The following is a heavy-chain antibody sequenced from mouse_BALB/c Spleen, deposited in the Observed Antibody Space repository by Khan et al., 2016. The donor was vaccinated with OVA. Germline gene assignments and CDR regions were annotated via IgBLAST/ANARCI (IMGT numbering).Heavy chain of an antibody. V-gene: IGHV5-6-4*01. CDR1: GFTFSSYS. CDR2: ITSGGSYT. Sequence: EVELVESGGGLVKPGGSLRLSCEASGFTFSSYSMSWVRQTPEKRLEWVATITSGGSYTYYPDSVQGRFTISRDNAKNTLYLQMSSLKSEDTAIYYCTRDSNYYGSSFYFDYWGQGTTLTVSS. J-gene: IGHJ2*01. D-gene: IGHD1-1*01. CDR3: TRDSNYYGSSFYFDY.